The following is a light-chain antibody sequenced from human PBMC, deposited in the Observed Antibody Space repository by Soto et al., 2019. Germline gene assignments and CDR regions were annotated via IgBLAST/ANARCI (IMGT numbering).Light chain of an antibody. J-gene: IGLJ1*01. CDR3: SSYAGSNNFEV. V-gene: IGLV2-8*01. Sequence: QSVLTQPASVSGSPGQSITISCTGTSSDVGSYNLVSWYQQHPGKAPKPMIYEVSKRPSGVPDRFSGSKSGNTASLTVSGLQAEDEADYYCSSYAGSNNFEVFGTGTKVTVL. CDR1: SSDVGSYNL. CDR2: EVS.